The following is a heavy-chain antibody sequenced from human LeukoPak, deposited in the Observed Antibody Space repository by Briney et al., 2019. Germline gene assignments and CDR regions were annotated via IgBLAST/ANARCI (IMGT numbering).Heavy chain of an antibody. CDR3: AKELVAAYGMDV. CDR2: ISYDGSNK. D-gene: IGHD2-15*01. CDR1: GFTLGSYG. J-gene: IGHJ6*02. Sequence: GGSLRLSCAASGFTLGSYGMHWVRQAPGKGLEWVAVISYDGSNKYYADSVKGRFTISRDNSKNTLYLQMNSLRAEDTAVYYCAKELVAAYGMDVWGQGTTVTVSS. V-gene: IGHV3-30*18.